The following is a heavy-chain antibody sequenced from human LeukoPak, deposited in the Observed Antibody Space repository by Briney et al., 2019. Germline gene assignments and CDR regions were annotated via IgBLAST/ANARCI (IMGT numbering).Heavy chain of an antibody. D-gene: IGHD3-10*02. J-gene: IGHJ4*02. Sequence: GGSLRLSCAASGFTFSSYWVSWVRQAPGKGLEWVANIKQDGSEKFYVDSVKGRCTISRDNAKNTLYLQMNSLRAEDTAVYYCAKDTVRVARGYLDYWGQGTLVTVSS. CDR1: GFTFSSYW. V-gene: IGHV3-7*03. CDR3: AKDTVRVARGYLDY. CDR2: IKQDGSEK.